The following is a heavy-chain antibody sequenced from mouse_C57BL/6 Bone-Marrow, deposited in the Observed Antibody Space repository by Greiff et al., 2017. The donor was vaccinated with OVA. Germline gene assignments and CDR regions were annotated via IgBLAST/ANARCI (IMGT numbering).Heavy chain of an antibody. V-gene: IGHV1-42*01. CDR3: ALYDGYYGY. CDR1: GYSFTGYY. J-gene: IGHJ2*01. CDR2: INPSTGGT. D-gene: IGHD2-3*01. Sequence: DVQLQESGPELVKPGASVKISCKASGYSFTGYYMNWVKQSPEKSLEWIGEINPSTGGTTYNQKFKAKATLTVDKSSSTAYMQLKSLTSEDSAVYYCALYDGYYGYWGQGTTLTVSS.